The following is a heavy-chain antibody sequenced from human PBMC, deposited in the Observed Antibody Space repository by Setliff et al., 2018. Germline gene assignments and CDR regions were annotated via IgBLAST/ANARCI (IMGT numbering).Heavy chain of an antibody. Sequence: SETLSLTCTVSGYSISSGYYWGWIRQPPGKGLEWIGSIYHSGSTYYNPSLKSRATISVDTSKNQFSLKVSSVTAADTAVYYCARSFSRREKFLLDYWGQGALVTVSS. CDR1: GYSISSGYY. CDR2: IYHSGST. V-gene: IGHV4-38-2*02. J-gene: IGHJ4*02. CDR3: ARSFSRREKFLLDY.